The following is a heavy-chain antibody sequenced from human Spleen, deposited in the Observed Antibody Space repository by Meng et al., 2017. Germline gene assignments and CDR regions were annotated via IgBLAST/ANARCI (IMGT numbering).Heavy chain of an antibody. D-gene: IGHD7-27*01. V-gene: IGHV4-34*01. Sequence: QVQLKQWGAGLLKPSETLSLTCAVYGGSFSGYYWSWIRQPPGKGLEWIGEINHSGSTNYNPSLKSRVTISVDTSKNQFSLKLSSVTAADTAVYYCARRHNWGWVPIDYWGQGTLVTVSS. CDR1: GGSFSGYY. J-gene: IGHJ4*02. CDR3: ARRHNWGWVPIDY. CDR2: INHSGST.